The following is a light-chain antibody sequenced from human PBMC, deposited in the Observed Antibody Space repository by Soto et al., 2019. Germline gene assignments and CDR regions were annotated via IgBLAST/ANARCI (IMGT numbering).Light chain of an antibody. V-gene: IGLV1-40*01. Sequence: QSVLTQPPSVSGAPGQRVTISCTGSSSNIGAGYDVHWYQQLPGTAPKLLIYGNSNRPSGVPDRFSGSKSGTSASLAITGLQAEDEADYYCGTWDTGMSAVVFGGGTKVTVL. J-gene: IGLJ2*01. CDR2: GNS. CDR1: SSNIGAGYD. CDR3: GTWDTGMSAVV.